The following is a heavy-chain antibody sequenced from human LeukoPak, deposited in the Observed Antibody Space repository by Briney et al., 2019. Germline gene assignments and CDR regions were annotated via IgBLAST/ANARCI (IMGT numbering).Heavy chain of an antibody. CDR3: ARSFHSSIRYFDY. V-gene: IGHV4-59*08. D-gene: IGHD6-13*01. CDR1: IGSSRTYY. CDR2: IYYCGSA. Sequence: SETLSVTCILSIGSSRTYYWRWIRQPPGKGLEGIGYIYYCGSANYNPSLHSRVTISVDTSKNQFSLKLSSVTAADPAVYYCARSFHSSIRYFDYWGEGTLVTVSS. J-gene: IGHJ4*02.